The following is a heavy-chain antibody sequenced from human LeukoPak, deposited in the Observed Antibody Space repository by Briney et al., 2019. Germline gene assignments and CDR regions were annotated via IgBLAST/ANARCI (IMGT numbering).Heavy chain of an antibody. CDR2: ISGSGGST. CDR3: ARDISGWLDY. D-gene: IGHD6-19*01. CDR1: GFTFRNYV. J-gene: IGHJ4*02. Sequence: PGGSLRLSCAPSGFTFRNYVMSWVRQAPGKGLEWGSAISGSGGSTYYADSVKGRFTISRENSKNSLYLQMNSLRAEDTAVYYCARDISGWLDYWGQGTLVTVSS. V-gene: IGHV3-23*01.